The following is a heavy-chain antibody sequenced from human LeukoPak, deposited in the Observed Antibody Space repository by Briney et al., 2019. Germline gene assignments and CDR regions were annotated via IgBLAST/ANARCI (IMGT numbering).Heavy chain of an antibody. CDR2: ISAYNGNT. Sequence: GASVKVSCKASGGTFSSYAISWVRQAPGQGLEWMGWISAYNGNTNYAQKLQGRVTMTTDTSTSTAYMELRSLRSDDTAVYYCARDRNYYGMDVWGQGTTVTVSS. V-gene: IGHV1-18*01. J-gene: IGHJ6*02. CDR3: ARDRNYYGMDV. CDR1: GGTFSSYA.